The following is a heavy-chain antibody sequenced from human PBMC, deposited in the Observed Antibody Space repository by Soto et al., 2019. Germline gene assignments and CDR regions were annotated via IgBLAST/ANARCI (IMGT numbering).Heavy chain of an antibody. V-gene: IGHV4-4*02. J-gene: IGHJ3*02. CDR3: ARRSRQWLKDRAFDI. CDR2: IYHSGST. D-gene: IGHD6-19*01. Sequence: QVQLQESGPGLVKPSGTLSLTCAVSSGSISSSNWWSWVRQPPGKGLEWIGEIYHSGSTNYNPSLKSRVTISVDKSKNQFSLKLSSVTAADTAVYYCARRSRQWLKDRAFDIWGQGTMVTVSS. CDR1: SGSISSSNW.